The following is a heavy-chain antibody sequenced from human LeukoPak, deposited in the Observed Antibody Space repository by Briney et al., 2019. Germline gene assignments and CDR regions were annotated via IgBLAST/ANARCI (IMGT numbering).Heavy chain of an antibody. Sequence: GGSLRLSXTASGFTLRNYWMHWVRQVPGKRLVWVSRISGDGSVTNYADSVQGRFTISRDNAKNTLYLQIDSLRSEDTAVYYCARYSSSTGGASYYLDYWGHGTLVTVSS. V-gene: IGHV3-74*01. CDR2: ISGDGSVT. CDR3: ARYSSSTGGASYYLDY. CDR1: GFTLRNYW. J-gene: IGHJ4*01. D-gene: IGHD6-6*01.